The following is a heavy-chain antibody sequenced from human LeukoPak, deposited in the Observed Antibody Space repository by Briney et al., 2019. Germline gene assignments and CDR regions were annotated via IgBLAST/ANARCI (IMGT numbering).Heavy chain of an antibody. J-gene: IGHJ4*02. CDR3: ARGTVFGDSSPSFDY. D-gene: IGHD3-3*01. CDR2: IYYSGST. V-gene: IGHV4-59*01. CDR1: GGSISSYY. Sequence: PSETLSLTCTVSGGSISSYYWSWIRQPPGKGLEWIGYIYYSGSTNYNPSLKSRVTISVDTSKNQFSLKLSSVTAADTAVYYCARGTVFGDSSPSFDYWGQGTLVTVSS.